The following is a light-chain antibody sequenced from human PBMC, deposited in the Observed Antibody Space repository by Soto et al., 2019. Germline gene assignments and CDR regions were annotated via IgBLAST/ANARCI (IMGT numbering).Light chain of an antibody. CDR3: QQGNTFPPLS. CDR2: ASS. V-gene: IGKV1-12*01. J-gene: IGKJ4*01. Sequence: IQMTQSPSSVSASVGDRVTITCRASQDISTWLAWYQQKPGKAPELLIFASSTLHRGVPSRFSGRGSGTDFTLTIDSLXPEDFATYYCQQGNTFPPLSFGGGTKVDIK. CDR1: QDISTW.